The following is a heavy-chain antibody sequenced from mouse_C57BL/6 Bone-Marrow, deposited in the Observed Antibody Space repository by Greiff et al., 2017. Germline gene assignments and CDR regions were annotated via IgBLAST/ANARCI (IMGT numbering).Heavy chain of an antibody. V-gene: IGHV7-3*01. CDR1: GFTFTDYY. D-gene: IGHD2-5*01. CDR3: ARYSYSKLFDY. Sequence: EVKLMESGGGLVQPGGSLSLSCAASGFTFTDYYMSWVRQPPGKALEWLGFIRNKANGYTTEYSASVKGRFTISRDNSQSILYLQMNALRAEDSATYYCARYSYSKLFDYWGQGTTLTVSS. CDR2: IRNKANGYTT. J-gene: IGHJ2*01.